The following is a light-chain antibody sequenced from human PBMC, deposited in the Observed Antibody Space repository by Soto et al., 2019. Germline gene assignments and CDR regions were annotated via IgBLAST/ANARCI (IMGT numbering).Light chain of an antibody. CDR2: DAS. Sequence: DIQMTQSPSTLSASVGDRVTITCRASQSISSWLAWYQQKPGKAPKLLIYDASSLESGVPSRFSGSGSGTEFTLTISSLQPDDFATCYCQQYNSLRTFGQGTKVEIK. V-gene: IGKV1-5*01. CDR1: QSISSW. CDR3: QQYNSLRT. J-gene: IGKJ1*01.